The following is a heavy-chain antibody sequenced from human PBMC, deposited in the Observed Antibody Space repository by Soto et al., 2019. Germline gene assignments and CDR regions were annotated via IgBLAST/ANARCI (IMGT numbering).Heavy chain of an antibody. CDR2: IIPIFGTA. CDR1: GGTYSSYA. D-gene: IGHD3-22*01. V-gene: IGHV1-69*01. Sequence: QVQLVQSGAEVKKPGSSVKVSCKASGGTYSSYAISWVRQAPGQGLEWMGGIIPIFGTANYAQKFQGRVTITADESTSTAYMELSSLRSEDTAVYYCARDHDSSGYYVGRGAFDIWGQGTMVTVSS. CDR3: ARDHDSSGYYVGRGAFDI. J-gene: IGHJ3*02.